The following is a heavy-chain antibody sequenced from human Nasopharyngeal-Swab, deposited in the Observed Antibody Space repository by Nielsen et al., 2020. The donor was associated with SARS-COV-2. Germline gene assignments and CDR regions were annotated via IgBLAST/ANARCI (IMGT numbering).Heavy chain of an antibody. V-gene: IGHV3-49*04. CDR3: TRGRVASGEFSDC. J-gene: IGHJ4*02. CDR2: IRSKAYGGTT. D-gene: IGHD3-10*01. Sequence: GESLKISCTASGFTFGDYAMSWVRQAPGKGLEWVGFIRSKAYGGTTEYAASVKGRFTISRDDSKSIAYLQMNSLKTEDTAVYYCTRGRVASGEFSDCWGQGTLVTVSS. CDR1: GFTFGDYA.